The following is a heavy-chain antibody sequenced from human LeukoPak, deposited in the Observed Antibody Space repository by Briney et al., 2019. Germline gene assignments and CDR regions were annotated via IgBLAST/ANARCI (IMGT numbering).Heavy chain of an antibody. V-gene: IGHV1-2*02. CDR2: INPNSGGT. J-gene: IGHJ3*02. Sequence: ASVKVSCKASGYTFTDYYIHWVRQAPGQGLEWMGWINPNSGGTNYAQNFQGRVTMTRDTSINTAYMELGRLTSDDTAVYYCARVGWLEQRFDIWGQGTMVTVSS. CDR3: ARVGWLEQRFDI. D-gene: IGHD1/OR15-1a*01. CDR1: GYTFTDYY.